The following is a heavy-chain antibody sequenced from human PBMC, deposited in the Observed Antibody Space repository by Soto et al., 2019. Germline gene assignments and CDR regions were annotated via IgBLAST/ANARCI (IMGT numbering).Heavy chain of an antibody. CDR2: IFSNDEK. V-gene: IGHV2-26*01. CDR1: GFSLSNARMG. J-gene: IGHJ3*02. CDR3: ARFPISDAFDI. D-gene: IGHD2-2*02. Sequence: GSGPTLVNPTQTLTLTCTVSGFSLSNARMGVSWIRQPPGKALEWLAHIFSNDEKSYSTSLKSRLTISKDTSKSQVVLTMTNMDPVDTATYYCARFPISDAFDIWGQGTMVTVSS.